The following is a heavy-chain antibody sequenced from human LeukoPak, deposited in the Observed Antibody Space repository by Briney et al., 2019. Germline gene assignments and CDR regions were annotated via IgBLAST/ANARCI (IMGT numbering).Heavy chain of an antibody. CDR2: IRYDGSKK. J-gene: IGHJ4*02. V-gene: IGHV3-30*02. D-gene: IGHD3-22*01. CDR1: GFTFSSYG. Sequence: GGSLRLSCAASGFTFSSYGMHWVRPAPGKGLEWVAFIRYDGSKKYYADSVKGRFTISRDNSKNTLYLQMNSLRAEDAAVYYCAKELRYYDSSGYYDDYWGQGTLVTVSS. CDR3: AKELRYYDSSGYYDDY.